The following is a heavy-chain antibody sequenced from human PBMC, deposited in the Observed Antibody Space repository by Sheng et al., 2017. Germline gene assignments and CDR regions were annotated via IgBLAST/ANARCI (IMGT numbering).Heavy chain of an antibody. CDR3: ARRVRYCSSTSCYMSYNWFDP. V-gene: IGHV4-34*01. D-gene: IGHD2-2*02. CDR1: GGSFSGYY. Sequence: QVQLQQWGAGLLKPSETLSLTCAVYGGSFSGYYWSWIRQPPGKGLEWIGEINHSGSTNYNPSLKSLVTISVDTSKNQFSLKLSSVTAADTAVYYCARRVRYCSSTSCYMSYNWFDPWGQGTLGHRLL. CDR2: INHSGST. J-gene: IGHJ5*02.